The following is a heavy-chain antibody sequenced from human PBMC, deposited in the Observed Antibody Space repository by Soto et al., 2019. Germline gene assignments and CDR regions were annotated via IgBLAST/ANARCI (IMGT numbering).Heavy chain of an antibody. CDR1: GFSLNTDGEG. D-gene: IGHD3-10*01. V-gene: IGHV2-5*02. J-gene: IGHJ4*02. Sequence: QITLNESGPTQVKPTQTLTLTCSFSGFSLNTDGEGVGWVRQPPGEALEWRALIYWDDDERYSPSLKTRLTITKDPSKNQVVLIMTNMDPVDTATYYCAHSRNLITEDAQVGDFDYWGQGTLVTVSS. CDR3: AHSRNLITEDAQVGDFDY. CDR2: IYWDDDE.